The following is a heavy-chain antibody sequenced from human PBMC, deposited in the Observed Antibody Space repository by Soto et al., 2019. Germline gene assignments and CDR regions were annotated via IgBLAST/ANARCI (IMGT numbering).Heavy chain of an antibody. CDR3: ARDRRSDYSNYFYYYGMDV. CDR2: INPSGGST. D-gene: IGHD4-4*01. CDR1: GYTFTSYY. Sequence: GASVKVSCKASGYTFTSYYIHWVRQAPGQGLEWMGIINPSGGSTSYAQKFQGRVTMTRDTSTSTVYMELSSLRSEDTAVYYCARDRRSDYSNYFYYYGMDVWGQGTTVTVSS. J-gene: IGHJ6*02. V-gene: IGHV1-46*01.